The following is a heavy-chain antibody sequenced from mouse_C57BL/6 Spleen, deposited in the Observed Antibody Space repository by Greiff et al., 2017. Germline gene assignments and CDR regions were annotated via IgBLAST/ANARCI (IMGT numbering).Heavy chain of an antibody. CDR1: GYTFTDYY. J-gene: IGHJ2*01. CDR2: IYPGSGNT. V-gene: IGHV1-76*01. Sequence: QVQLQQSEAELVRPGASVKLSCKASGYTFTDYYINWVKQRPGQGLEWIARIYPGSGNTYYNEKFKGKATLTAEKSSSTAYMQLSSLTSEDSAVYFCARADGGGFDYWGQGTTLTVSS. CDR3: ARADGGGFDY.